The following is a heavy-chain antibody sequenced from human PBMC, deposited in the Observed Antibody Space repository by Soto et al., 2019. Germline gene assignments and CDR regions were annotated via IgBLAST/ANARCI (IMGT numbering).Heavy chain of an antibody. CDR1: GFTFSFYE. J-gene: IGHJ6*02. CDR2: ISSSGTSI. V-gene: IGHV3-48*03. CDR3: ARDGYGDPYYYYAMDV. D-gene: IGHD4-17*01. Sequence: PVGSLRLSCAASGFTFSFYEMSWVRQAPGKGLEWVSYISSSGTSIYYADSVKGRFTISRDNAKNSLYLQMNSLRAEDTALYYCARDGYGDPYYYYAMDVWGQGTTVTVSS.